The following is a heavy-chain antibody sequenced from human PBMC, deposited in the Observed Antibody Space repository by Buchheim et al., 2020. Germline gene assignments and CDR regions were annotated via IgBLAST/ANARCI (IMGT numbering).Heavy chain of an antibody. J-gene: IGHJ4*02. CDR3: ASLYYYDSSGYYNPYYFDY. V-gene: IGHV4-39*07. CDR2: IYYSGST. Sequence: QLQLQESGPGLVKPSETLSLTCTVSGGSISSSSYYWGWIRQPPGKGLEWIGSIYYSGSTYYNPYLKSRVPISVDTSKNQFSLKLSSVTAADTAVYYCASLYYYDSSGYYNPYYFDYWGQGTL. D-gene: IGHD3-22*01. CDR1: GGSISSSSYY.